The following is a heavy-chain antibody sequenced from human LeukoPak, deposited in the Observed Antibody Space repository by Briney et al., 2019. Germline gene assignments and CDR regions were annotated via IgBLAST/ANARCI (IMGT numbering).Heavy chain of an antibody. CDR3: LKGCSSTGCYTSDC. V-gene: IGHV3-23*01. Sequence: GGSLRLSCAASGFAFSSYAMTWVRQAPGKGLEWVSVISGRGDGTHYADSVKGRFSISRDNSKNTMYLQMNSLRAEDTALYYCLKGCSSTGCYTSDCWGQGTLVTVSS. CDR2: ISGRGDGT. J-gene: IGHJ4*02. D-gene: IGHD2-2*02. CDR1: GFAFSSYA.